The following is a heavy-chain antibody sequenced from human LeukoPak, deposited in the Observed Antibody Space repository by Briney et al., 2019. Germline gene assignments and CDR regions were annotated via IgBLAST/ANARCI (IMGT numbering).Heavy chain of an antibody. V-gene: IGHV3-30*02. CDR2: IRYDESNS. Sequence: PGGSLRLSCAASGFTFSSYGMHWVRQAPGKGLEWVTFIRYDESNSYYADSVKGRFTMSRDNSKNTLYLQMNGPRTEDTAVYYCVRDEARWLHHGFDYWGQGTLVTVSS. J-gene: IGHJ4*02. D-gene: IGHD5-24*01. CDR3: VRDEARWLHHGFDY. CDR1: GFTFSSYG.